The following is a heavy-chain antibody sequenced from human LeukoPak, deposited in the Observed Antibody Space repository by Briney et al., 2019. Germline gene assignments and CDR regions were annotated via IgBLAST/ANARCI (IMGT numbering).Heavy chain of an antibody. CDR2: ISYDGSNK. J-gene: IGHJ5*02. Sequence: GRSLRLSCAASGFTFSRYAMHWVRQAPGKGLEWVAVISYDGSNKYYVDSVKGRFTISRDNSRNTLYLQMNSLRVEDTAVYYCAREYKGYCSGGSCFRGTYNWFDPWGQGTLVTVSS. V-gene: IGHV3-30*04. D-gene: IGHD2-15*01. CDR3: AREYKGYCSGGSCFRGTYNWFDP. CDR1: GFTFSRYA.